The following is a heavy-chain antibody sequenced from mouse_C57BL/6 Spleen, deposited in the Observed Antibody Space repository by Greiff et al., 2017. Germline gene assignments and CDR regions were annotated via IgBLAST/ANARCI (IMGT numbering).Heavy chain of an antibody. V-gene: IGHV14-1*01. CDR1: GFNIKDYY. CDR2: FDPEDGDT. J-gene: IGHJ4*01. Sequence: EVQLVESGAELVRPGASVKLSCTASGFNIKDYYMHWVKQRPEQGLEWIGRFDPEDGDTEYAPKFQGKATMTADTSSNTAYLQLSSLTSEDTAVYYCTTGDYSNYPYAMDYWGQGTSVTVSS. D-gene: IGHD2-5*01. CDR3: TTGDYSNYPYAMDY.